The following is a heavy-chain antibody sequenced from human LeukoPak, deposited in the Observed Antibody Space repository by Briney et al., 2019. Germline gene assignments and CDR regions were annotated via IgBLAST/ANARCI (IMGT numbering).Heavy chain of an antibody. Sequence: GGSLRLSCVASGFTFSSYAMSWVRKTPGKGLEWVSVISNSAGNVYYADSVKGRFTISRDNSKNTLYLQMNSLRAEDTAVYYCAKDLHVRSSSTVATGGVDSWGQGTLVTVSS. J-gene: IGHJ4*02. CDR3: AKDLHVRSSSTVATGGVDS. V-gene: IGHV3-23*01. D-gene: IGHD4-17*01. CDR2: ISNSAGNV. CDR1: GFTFSSYA.